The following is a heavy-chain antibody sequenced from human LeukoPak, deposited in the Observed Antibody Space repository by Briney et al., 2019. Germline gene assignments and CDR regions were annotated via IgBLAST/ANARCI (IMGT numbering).Heavy chain of an antibody. CDR1: GVSISSGSNY. CDR2: IYSSGST. CDR3: ARVAAAGEYYFDY. J-gene: IGHJ4*02. V-gene: IGHV4-39*07. D-gene: IGHD6-13*01. Sequence: PSETLSLTCRVSGVSISSGSNYWGWIRQPPGKTLEWIGSIYSSGSTYYNSSLKSRVIISVDTSKNQFSLKLSSVTAADTAVYYCARVAAAGEYYFDYWGQGTLVTVSS.